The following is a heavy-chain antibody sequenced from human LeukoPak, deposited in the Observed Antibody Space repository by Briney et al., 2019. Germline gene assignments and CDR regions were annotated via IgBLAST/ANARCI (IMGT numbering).Heavy chain of an antibody. J-gene: IGHJ5*02. CDR2: IYYSGST. Sequence: SETLSLTCTVSGGSISSYYWSWIQQPPGKGLEWIGYIYYSGSTNYNPSLKSRVTISVDTSKNQFSLKLSSVTAADTAVYYCARDPGGYYDILTGYYGEYNWFDPWGQGTLVTVSS. V-gene: IGHV4-59*01. CDR1: GGSISSYY. CDR3: ARDPGGYYDILTGYYGEYNWFDP. D-gene: IGHD3-9*01.